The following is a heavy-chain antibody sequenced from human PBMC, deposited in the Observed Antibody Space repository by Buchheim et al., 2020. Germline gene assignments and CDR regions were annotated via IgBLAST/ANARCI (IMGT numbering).Heavy chain of an antibody. D-gene: IGHD2-15*01. Sequence: EVQLVESGGGLVQPGGSLRLSCAASGFTFSSYWMSWVRQAPGKGLEWVANIKQDGSEKYYVDSVKGRFTISRDNAKNSLYLQMNSLRAEDTAVYYCARARGYCSGGSCYRYYFDYWGQGTL. J-gene: IGHJ4*02. V-gene: IGHV3-7*04. CDR2: IKQDGSEK. CDR3: ARARGYCSGGSCYRYYFDY. CDR1: GFTFSSYW.